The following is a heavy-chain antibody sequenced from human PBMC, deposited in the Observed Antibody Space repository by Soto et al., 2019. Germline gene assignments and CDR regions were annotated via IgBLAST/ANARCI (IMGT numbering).Heavy chain of an antibody. CDR2: IKSKTDGGTT. CDR3: PPLVCHASGAPNSGSAP. D-gene: IGHD2-2*01. J-gene: IGHJ5*02. CDR1: GFTFSNAW. V-gene: IGHV3-15*07. Sequence: EVQLVESGGGLVKPGGSLRLSCAASGFTFSNAWMNWVRQAPGKGLEWVGRIKSKTDGGTTDYAAPVKGRFTISRDDSKNTLYRQMNSLNTDHTAVYYSPPLVCHASGAPNSGSAPWGQETLVTVSS.